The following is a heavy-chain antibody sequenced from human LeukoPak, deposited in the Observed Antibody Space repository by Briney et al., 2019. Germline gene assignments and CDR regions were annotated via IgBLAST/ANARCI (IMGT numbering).Heavy chain of an antibody. CDR2: IWYDGSNK. J-gene: IGHJ4*02. Sequence: GGSLRLSCAASGFTFSSYGMHWVRQAPGKGLEWVAVIWYDGSNKYYADSVKGRFTISRDNSKNTLYLQMNSLRAEDTAVYYCAREVLAVVGTGTFDYWGQGTLVTVSS. V-gene: IGHV3-33*01. CDR3: AREVLAVVGTGTFDY. CDR1: GFTFSSYG. D-gene: IGHD6-19*01.